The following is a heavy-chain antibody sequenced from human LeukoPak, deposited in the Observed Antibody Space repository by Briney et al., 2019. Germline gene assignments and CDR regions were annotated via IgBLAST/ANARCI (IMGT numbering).Heavy chain of an antibody. D-gene: IGHD3-22*01. CDR2: INHSGST. CDR3: ANLGETYHYERSGYYYSDY. V-gene: IGHV4-34*01. CDR1: GGSFSGYS. J-gene: IGHJ4*02. Sequence: SETLSLTCAVYGGSFSGYSWTWIRQPPGKGLEWIGEINHSGSTNYNPSLKSRVTISVDTAKNQFSLKLSSVTAADTAVYYCANLGETYHYERSGYYYSDYWGQGTLVTVSS.